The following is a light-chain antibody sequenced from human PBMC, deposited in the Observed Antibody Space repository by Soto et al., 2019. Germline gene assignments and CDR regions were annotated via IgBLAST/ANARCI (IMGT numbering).Light chain of an antibody. J-gene: IGKJ1*01. CDR2: GAF. Sequence: EIVMSQSPATLSVSPGERATLSCSASQSVSSNLAWYQQKPGQAPRLLIYGAFTRATGIPARFSGSGSGTEFTLTISSLQSEDIAVYYCEQYNNWPRTFGQGTKVEIK. CDR1: QSVSSN. V-gene: IGKV3-15*01. CDR3: EQYNNWPRT.